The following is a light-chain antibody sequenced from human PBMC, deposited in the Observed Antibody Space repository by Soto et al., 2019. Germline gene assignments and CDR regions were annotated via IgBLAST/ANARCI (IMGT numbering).Light chain of an antibody. CDR3: QQYGSSPWT. J-gene: IGKJ1*01. CDR1: QSVSSGH. Sequence: ENVLTQSPGTLSLSPGGRATLSCRASQSVSSGHLAWYQQKPGQAPRLLIYGVSSRATGIPDRFSGSGSGTDFALTISRLEPEDFAVYYCQQYGSSPWTFGQGTKVEI. V-gene: IGKV3-20*01. CDR2: GVS.